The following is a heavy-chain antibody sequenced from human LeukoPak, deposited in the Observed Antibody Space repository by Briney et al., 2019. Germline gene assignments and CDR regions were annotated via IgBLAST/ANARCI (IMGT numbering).Heavy chain of an antibody. CDR1: GGSISSGGYS. V-gene: IGHV4-34*01. J-gene: IGHJ4*02. D-gene: IGHD4-17*01. Sequence: PSETLSLTCAVSGGSISSGGYSWSWIRQPPGKGLEWIGEINHSGSTNYNPSLKSRVTISVDTSKNQFSLKLSSVTAADTAVYYCARGSLRYYGDYGYWGQGTLVTVSS. CDR2: INHSGST. CDR3: ARGSLRYYGDYGY.